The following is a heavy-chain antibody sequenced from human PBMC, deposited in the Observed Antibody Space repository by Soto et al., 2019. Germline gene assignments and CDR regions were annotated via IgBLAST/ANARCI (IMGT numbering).Heavy chain of an antibody. J-gene: IGHJ6*03. V-gene: IGHV4-34*01. CDR1: GGSFSGYY. D-gene: IGHD3-10*01. CDR2: INHSGST. Sequence: PSETLSLTCAVYGGSFSGYYWSWIRQPPGKGLEWIGEINHSGSTNYNPSLKSRVTISVDTSKNQFSLKLSSVTAADTAVYYCARGYYYGSGSYYMDVWGKGTTVTVSS. CDR3: ARGYYYGSGSYYMDV.